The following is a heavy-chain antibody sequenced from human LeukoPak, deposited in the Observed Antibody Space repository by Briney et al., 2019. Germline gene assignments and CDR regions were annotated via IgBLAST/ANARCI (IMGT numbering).Heavy chain of an antibody. CDR2: INPNSGGT. CDR3: ARGLHIVVVPAAPFDI. CDR1: GYTFTGYY. V-gene: IGHV1-2*02. D-gene: IGHD2-2*01. J-gene: IGHJ3*02. Sequence: ASVKVSCKASGYTFTGYYMHWVRQAPGQGLEWMGWINPNSGGTNYAQKFQGRVTMTRDTSISTAYMELSRLRSDDTAVYYCARGLHIVVVPAAPFDIWGQGTMVTVSS.